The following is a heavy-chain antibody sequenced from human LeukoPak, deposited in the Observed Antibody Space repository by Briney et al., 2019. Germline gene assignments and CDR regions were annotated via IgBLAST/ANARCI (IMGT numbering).Heavy chain of an antibody. Sequence: GRSLRLSCAASGFTFRNYGMHWVRQAPVKGLEWVAVIWNDGSNKYYGDSVKGRFTISRDNSKNTLSLQMYSLRAEDTAVYYCARGDDGSGSFYNGLDTFDIWGLGTMVTVSS. CDR1: GFTFRNYG. J-gene: IGHJ3*02. D-gene: IGHD3-10*01. CDR2: IWNDGSNK. V-gene: IGHV3-33*01. CDR3: ARGDDGSGSFYNGLDTFDI.